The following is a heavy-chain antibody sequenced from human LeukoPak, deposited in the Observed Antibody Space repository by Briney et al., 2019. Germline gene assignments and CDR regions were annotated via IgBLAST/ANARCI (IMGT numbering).Heavy chain of an antibody. J-gene: IGHJ5*02. CDR3: ARYYYDSSGISNWFDP. Sequence: SETLSLTCTVSGGSISSYYWSWIRQPPGKGLEWIGYIYYSGSTNYNPSLKSRVTISVDTSKNQFSLKLSSVTAADTAVYYCARYYYDSSGISNWFDPWGQGTLVTVSS. D-gene: IGHD3-22*01. V-gene: IGHV4-59*12. CDR2: IYYSGST. CDR1: GGSISSYY.